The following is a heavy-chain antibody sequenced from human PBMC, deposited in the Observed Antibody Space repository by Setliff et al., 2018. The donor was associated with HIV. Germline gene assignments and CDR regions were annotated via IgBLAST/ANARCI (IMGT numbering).Heavy chain of an antibody. V-gene: IGHV4-39*06. D-gene: IGHD2-15*01. CDR2: INHSGST. J-gene: IGHJ4*02. CDR3: AKHGGRSFDS. Sequence: SATLSLTCTVSGGSISSSSSYWGWIRQSPGKGLEWIGEINHSGSTKNNPSLKSRVTILVDTSKNKLALNVPYVTAADTAVYFCAKHGGRSFDSWGQGTLVTVSS. CDR1: GGSISSSSSY.